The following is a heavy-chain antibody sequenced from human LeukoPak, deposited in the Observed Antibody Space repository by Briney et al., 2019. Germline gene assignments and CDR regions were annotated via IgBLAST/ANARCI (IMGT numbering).Heavy chain of an antibody. CDR3: ARESVVTTRGYFDY. CDR2: IYYSGST. V-gene: IGHV4-31*03. CDR1: GGSISSGGYY. J-gene: IGHJ4*02. Sequence: SETLSLTCTVSGGSISSGGYYWSWIHQHPGKGLESIGYIYYSGSTYYNPSLKSRVSISVDTSKNQFSLKLTSVTAADTAVYYCARESVVTTRGYFDYWGQGTLVTVSS. D-gene: IGHD2-21*02.